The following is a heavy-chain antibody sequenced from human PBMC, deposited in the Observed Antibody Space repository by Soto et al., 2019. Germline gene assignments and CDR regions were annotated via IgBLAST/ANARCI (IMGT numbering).Heavy chain of an antibody. CDR2: IKEDGSEK. V-gene: IGHV3-7*04. J-gene: IGHJ6*02. CDR1: GFTFSSYW. D-gene: IGHD2-2*01. CDR3: ARYGMYQNYYYYGMYV. Sequence: PGGSLRLSCAASGFTFSSYWMSWVRQALGKGLEWVANIKEDGSEKYYVDSVKGRFTISRDNAKNSLYLQMNSLRAEDTAVYYCARYGMYQNYYYYGMYVWGQGSTVTGSS.